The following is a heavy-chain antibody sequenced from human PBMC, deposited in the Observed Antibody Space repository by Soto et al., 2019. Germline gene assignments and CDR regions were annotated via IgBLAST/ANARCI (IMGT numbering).Heavy chain of an antibody. D-gene: IGHD5-18*01. J-gene: IGHJ3*02. CDR1: GDSIRNSGHY. CDR3: ARPAMVAPPDAFQI. V-gene: IGHV4-39*01. Sequence: HLQLQESGPGLVKPSETLSLTCTVSGDSIRNSGHYWGWIRQPPGKGLEWIASIYYSGSRYHNPSLKSRVTISVDTAKNQFSLKLSSVTAADTALYYCARPAMVAPPDAFQIWGRGTMVNVSA. CDR2: IYYSGSR.